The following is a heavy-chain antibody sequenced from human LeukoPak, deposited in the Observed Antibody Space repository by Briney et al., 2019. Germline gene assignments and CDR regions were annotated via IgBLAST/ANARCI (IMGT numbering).Heavy chain of an antibody. V-gene: IGHV4-31*03. J-gene: IGHJ4*02. CDR1: GDSISIGDYY. D-gene: IGHD6-13*01. CDR2: IYYSGST. CDR3: ARVREATIAPLFDY. Sequence: SETLSLTCTVSGDSISIGDYYWTWIRQHPGKGLEWIVCIYYSGSTYYNLSLKSRVIISADTSKNHFSLKLSSVTAADTALYYCARVREATIAPLFDYWGQGILVTVSS.